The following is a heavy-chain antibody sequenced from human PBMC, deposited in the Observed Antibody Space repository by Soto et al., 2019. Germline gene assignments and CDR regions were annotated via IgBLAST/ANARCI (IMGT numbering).Heavy chain of an antibody. CDR3: ARPPLSSSGYLNYFDY. CDR1: GFTFSSYA. Sequence: QVQLVESGGGVVQPGRSLRLSCAASGFTFSSYAMHWVRQAPGKGLEWVAVISYDGSNKYYADSVKGRFTISRDNSKNTLYLQMNSLRAEDTAVYYCARPPLSSSGYLNYFDYWGQGTLVTVSS. CDR2: ISYDGSNK. J-gene: IGHJ4*02. V-gene: IGHV3-30-3*01. D-gene: IGHD3-22*01.